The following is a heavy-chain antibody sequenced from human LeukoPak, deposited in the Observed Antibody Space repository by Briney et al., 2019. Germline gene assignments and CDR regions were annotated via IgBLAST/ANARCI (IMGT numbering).Heavy chain of an antibody. CDR1: GFTFSSYG. J-gene: IGHJ4*02. CDR2: ISYNGDTE. Sequence: GRSLRLSCAASGFTFSSYGMHWVRQAPGKGLEWVAVISYNGDTEFYTDSVKGRFTISRDNSKNTLSLQMDSLRTEDTAVYYCARDPLRGAPDYFDYWGQGTLVTVSS. D-gene: IGHD1-14*01. V-gene: IGHV3-30*19. CDR3: ARDPLRGAPDYFDY.